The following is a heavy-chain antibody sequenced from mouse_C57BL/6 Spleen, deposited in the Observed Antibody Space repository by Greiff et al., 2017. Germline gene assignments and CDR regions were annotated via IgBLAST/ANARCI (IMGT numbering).Heavy chain of an antibody. CDR1: GFTFNTYA. D-gene: IGHD1-1*01. CDR3: VRGPLYYYGSTYAMDY. Sequence: EVKLVESGGGLVQPKGSLKLSCAASGFTFNTYAMHWVRQAPGKGLEWVARIRSKSSNYATYYADSVKDRFTISRDDSQSMLYLQMNNLKTEDTAMYYCVRGPLYYYGSTYAMDYWGQGTSVTVSS. CDR2: IRSKSSNYAT. J-gene: IGHJ4*01. V-gene: IGHV10-3*01.